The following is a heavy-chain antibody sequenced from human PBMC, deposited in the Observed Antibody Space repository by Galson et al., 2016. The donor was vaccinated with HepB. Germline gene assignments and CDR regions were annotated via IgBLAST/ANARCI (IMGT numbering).Heavy chain of an antibody. CDR2: IESYSKII. J-gene: IGHJ4*02. D-gene: IGHD5-24*01. Sequence: SLRLSCAASGFTFKKYGFNWVRLTPGKGLEWLPYIESYSKIIRYTDSVRGRFTVSRDNAKNSVYLQFSGLRVEDTAIYYCARDGPNYNYDFWGQGTLVTVFS. CDR1: GFTFKKYG. CDR3: ARDGPNYNYDF. V-gene: IGHV3-48*04.